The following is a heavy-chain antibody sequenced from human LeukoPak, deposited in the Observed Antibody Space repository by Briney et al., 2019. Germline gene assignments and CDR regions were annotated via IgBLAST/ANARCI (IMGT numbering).Heavy chain of an antibody. CDR2: MSGSGDST. J-gene: IGHJ4*02. CDR3: AKVVSAYIYGYNYFDY. Sequence: PGGSLRLSCVASGFTFSSYAMSWVRQAPGKGLEWVSVMSGSGDSTYYADSVKGRFTISRYNSKNTLYLQMNSLRAEDTAVYYCAKVVSAYIYGYNYFDYWGQGTLVTVSS. CDR1: GFTFSSYA. V-gene: IGHV3-23*01. D-gene: IGHD5-18*01.